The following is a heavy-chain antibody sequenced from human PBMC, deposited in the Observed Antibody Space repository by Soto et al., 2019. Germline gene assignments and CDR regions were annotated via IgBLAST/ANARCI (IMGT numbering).Heavy chain of an antibody. V-gene: IGHV3-33*01. Sequence: QVQLVESGGGVVQPGRSLRLSCAASGFSFSSYGIHWVRQAPGKGLEWVALISNDGGDKNFADSVKGRFTVSRDNSRNTVYLEMNSLRIEDTAVYYCASRLQLRGSGWYHVDSWGQGTLVTVSS. D-gene: IGHD6-19*01. CDR1: GFSFSSYG. CDR3: ASRLQLRGSGWYHVDS. J-gene: IGHJ4*02. CDR2: ISNDGGDK.